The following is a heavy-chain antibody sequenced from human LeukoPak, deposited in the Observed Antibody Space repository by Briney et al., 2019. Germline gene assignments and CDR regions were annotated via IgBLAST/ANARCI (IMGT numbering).Heavy chain of an antibody. D-gene: IGHD4-17*01. Sequence: EASVKVSCKASGYTFTGYYMHWVRQAPGQGLEWMGWINPNSGGTNYAQKFQGRVTMTRDTSISTAYMELSRLRSDDTAVYYCARDFNYGDYAFDPWGQGTLVTVSS. CDR3: ARDFNYGDYAFDP. V-gene: IGHV1-2*02. J-gene: IGHJ5*02. CDR2: INPNSGGT. CDR1: GYTFTGYY.